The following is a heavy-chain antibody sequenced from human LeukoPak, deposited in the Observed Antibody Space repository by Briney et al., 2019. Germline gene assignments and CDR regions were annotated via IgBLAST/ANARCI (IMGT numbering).Heavy chain of an antibody. V-gene: IGHV3-23*01. CDR3: ASYGVGATTLDAFDI. J-gene: IGHJ3*02. CDR2: ISGSGPYT. CDR1: GFIVSNNY. Sequence: GGSLRLSCAASGFIVSNNYMNWVRQAPGKGLEWVSGISGSGPYTFYTDSVKGRFTISRDSSKNTLYLQMNSLKTEDTAVYYCASYGVGATTLDAFDIWGQGTMVTVSS. D-gene: IGHD1-26*01.